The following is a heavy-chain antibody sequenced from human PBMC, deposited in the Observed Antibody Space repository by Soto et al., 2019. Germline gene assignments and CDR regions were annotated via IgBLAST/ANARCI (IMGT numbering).Heavy chain of an antibody. CDR2: IYNSGST. J-gene: IGHJ4*02. Sequence: SETLSLTCTVSGGSISSGGYYWSWIRQHPGKGLEWIGNIYNSGSTYYNTSLKSRVTISVDTSKNQFSLKLSSVTAADTAVYYCALDYYGSGSFDYWGQGTLVTVSS. CDR1: GGSISSGGYY. V-gene: IGHV4-31*03. D-gene: IGHD3-10*01. CDR3: ALDYYGSGSFDY.